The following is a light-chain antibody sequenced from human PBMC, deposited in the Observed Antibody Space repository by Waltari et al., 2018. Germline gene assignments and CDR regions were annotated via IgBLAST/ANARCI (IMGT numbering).Light chain of an antibody. V-gene: IGKV2-28*01. CDR2: SVS. Sequence: DIVMTQSPLSLSVTPGEPASISCRSSQSPLHSNGNMYLDWYLQKPGQSPQLLIYSVSNRPSGVPDRFSGSGSGTDYTLKISRVEAEDVGVYYCMEAVQTLTFGGGTKVEIK. CDR1: QSPLHSNGNMY. CDR3: MEAVQTLT. J-gene: IGKJ4*01.